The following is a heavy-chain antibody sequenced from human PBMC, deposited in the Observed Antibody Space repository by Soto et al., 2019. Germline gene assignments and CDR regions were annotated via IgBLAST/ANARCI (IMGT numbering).Heavy chain of an antibody. CDR1: GGTFSSYA. Sequence: SVQVSCKASGGTFSSYAISWVRQAPGQGLEWMGGIIPIFGTANYAQKFQGRVTITADESTSTAYMELSSLRSEDTAVYYCARDPRITIFGVVTLVGMDVWGQGTTVTVS. CDR3: ARDPRITIFGVVTLVGMDV. V-gene: IGHV1-69*13. D-gene: IGHD3-3*01. CDR2: IIPIFGTA. J-gene: IGHJ6*02.